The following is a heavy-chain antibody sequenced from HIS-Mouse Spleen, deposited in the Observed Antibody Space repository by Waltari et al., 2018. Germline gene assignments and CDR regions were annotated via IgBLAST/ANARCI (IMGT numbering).Heavy chain of an antibody. V-gene: IGHV3-21*01. J-gene: IGHJ5*02. CDR3: ARGSWNWFDP. CDR1: GFTFISYS. CDR2: ISSSSSYI. Sequence: EVQLVESGGGLVKPGGSLRRSCASSGFTFISYSMTWVRQAPGKGLEWVSSISSSSSYIYYADSVKGRFTISRDNAKNSLYLQMNSLRAEDTAVYYCARGSWNWFDPWGQGTLVTVSP. D-gene: IGHD2-15*01.